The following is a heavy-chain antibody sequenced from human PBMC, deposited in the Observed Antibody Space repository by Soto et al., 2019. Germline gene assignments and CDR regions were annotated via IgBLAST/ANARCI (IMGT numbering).Heavy chain of an antibody. CDR2: IWYDGSNK. Sequence: QVQLVESGGGVVQPGRSLRLSCAASGFTFSSYGMHWVRQAPGKGLEWVAVIWYDGSNKYYADSVKGRFTISRDNSKNTLYLQMNSLRAEDTAVYYCARVIDAVSAFDIWGQGTMVIVSS. CDR3: ARVIDAVSAFDI. D-gene: IGHD2-8*01. CDR1: GFTFSSYG. J-gene: IGHJ3*02. V-gene: IGHV3-33*01.